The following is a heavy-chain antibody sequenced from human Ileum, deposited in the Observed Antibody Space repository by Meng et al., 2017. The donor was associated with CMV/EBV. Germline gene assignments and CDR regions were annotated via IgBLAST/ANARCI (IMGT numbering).Heavy chain of an antibody. J-gene: IGHJ5*02. CDR3: VRDADSRRWSGYYGWFDP. Sequence: GGSLRLSCAASGFTFSSYSMNWVRQAPGKGLEWVSYIVGGGYTTHYADSVKGRFTISRDNADNSVFLQMNSLRAEDTAVYYCVRDADSRRWSGYYGWFDPWGQGTRVTVSS. CDR2: IVGGGYTT. CDR1: GFTFSSYS. D-gene: IGHD3-3*01. V-gene: IGHV3-48*04.